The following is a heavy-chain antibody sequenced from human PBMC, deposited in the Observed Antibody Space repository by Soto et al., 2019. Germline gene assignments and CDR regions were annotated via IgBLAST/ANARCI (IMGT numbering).Heavy chain of an antibody. D-gene: IGHD2-15*01. CDR1: GYTLTELS. Sequence: ASVKVSCKVSGYTLTELSMHWVRQAPGKGLEWMGGFDPEDGETIYAQKFQGRVTMTEDTSTDTAYMELSSLRSEDTAVYYCATGPCSGGSWLGCYWGQGTLVTVSS. V-gene: IGHV1-24*01. CDR2: FDPEDGET. J-gene: IGHJ4*02. CDR3: ATGPCSGGSWLGCY.